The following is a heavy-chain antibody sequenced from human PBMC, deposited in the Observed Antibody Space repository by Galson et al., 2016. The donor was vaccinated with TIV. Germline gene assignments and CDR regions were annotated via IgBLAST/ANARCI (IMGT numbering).Heavy chain of an antibody. Sequence: SLRLSCAASGFTFSSFAMHWVCQTPGKGLDWVAVVSHDGSKTNYADAVKGRFTISRDNSNNTLDLQMNSLRAEDTAIYYCARDLKAPSNSNSWYKWGQGTLVTVSS. J-gene: IGHJ4*02. D-gene: IGHD6-13*01. CDR2: VSHDGSKT. CDR3: ARDLKAPSNSNSWYK. CDR1: GFTFSSFA. V-gene: IGHV3-30*04.